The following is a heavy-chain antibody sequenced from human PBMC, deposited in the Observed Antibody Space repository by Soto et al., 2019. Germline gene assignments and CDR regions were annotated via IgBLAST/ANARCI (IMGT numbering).Heavy chain of an antibody. Sequence: QVQLVESGGGVVQPGRSLRLSCAASGFTFSSYGMHWVRQAPGKGLEWVAVISYDGSNKYYADSVKGRFTISRDNSKNTLYLQMNSLRAEDTAVYYCAKSPYYDILTPGDYWGQGTLVTVSS. CDR2: ISYDGSNK. CDR3: AKSPYYDILTPGDY. V-gene: IGHV3-30*18. J-gene: IGHJ4*02. D-gene: IGHD3-9*01. CDR1: GFTFSSYG.